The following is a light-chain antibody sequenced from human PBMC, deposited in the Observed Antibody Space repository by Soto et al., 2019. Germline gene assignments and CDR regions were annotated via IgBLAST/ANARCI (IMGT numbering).Light chain of an antibody. CDR3: CSYAGSSTFFYV. V-gene: IGLV2-23*02. J-gene: IGLJ1*01. CDR1: SSDVGSYNL. CDR2: EVS. Sequence: QSVLTQPASVSGSPGQSITISCTGTSSDVGSYNLVSWYQQHPGKAPKLMIYEVSKRPSGVSNRFSGSKSGNTAPLTISGLQAEDEADYYCCSYAGSSTFFYVFGTG.